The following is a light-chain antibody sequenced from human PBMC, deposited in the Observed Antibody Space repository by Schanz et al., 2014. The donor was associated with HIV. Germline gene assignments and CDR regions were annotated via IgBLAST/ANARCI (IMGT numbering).Light chain of an antibody. J-gene: IGKJ1*01. CDR3: QKYNSAPWT. CDR1: QGISNY. Sequence: IQLTQSPSSLSASVGDRVTITCRARQGISNYLAWYQQKPGKVPKLLIYAASILESGVPSRFSGSGSGTDFTLTISSLRPEDVATYYCQKYNSAPWTFGQGTKVEIK. V-gene: IGKV1-27*01. CDR2: AAS.